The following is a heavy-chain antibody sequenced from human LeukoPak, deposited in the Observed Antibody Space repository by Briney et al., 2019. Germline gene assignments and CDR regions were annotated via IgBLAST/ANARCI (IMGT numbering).Heavy chain of an antibody. D-gene: IGHD3-10*01. CDR3: ARHGGLVRGFSDAFDI. J-gene: IGHJ3*02. V-gene: IGHV4-59*08. Sequence: SETLSLTCTVSGGSIRDYYWSWIRQPPGKGLEWIGYIYYSGNTNYNPSLKSRVAIPLDTSKNQFSLRLTSVTAADTAVYYCARHGGLVRGFSDAFDIWGQGTMVTVSS. CDR2: IYYSGNT. CDR1: GGSIRDYY.